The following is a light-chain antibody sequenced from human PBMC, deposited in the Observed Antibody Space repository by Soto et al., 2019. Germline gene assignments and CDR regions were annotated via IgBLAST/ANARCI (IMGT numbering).Light chain of an antibody. V-gene: IGLV2-14*01. J-gene: IGLJ1*01. CDR3: SSFADSNNV. CDR1: SSDVGAYNY. Sequence: QSVLTQPASVSGSPGQSITISCTGTSSDVGAYNYVSWYQQHPGKAPKLMIYEVSYRPSGVSDRFSGSRSGNTASLTVSGLQAEDEADYYCSSFADSNNVFGTGTKLTVL. CDR2: EVS.